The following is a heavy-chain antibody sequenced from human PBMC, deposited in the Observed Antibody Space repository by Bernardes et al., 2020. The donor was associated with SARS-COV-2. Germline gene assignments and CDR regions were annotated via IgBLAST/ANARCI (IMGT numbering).Heavy chain of an antibody. CDR1: GFTFSSYS. J-gene: IGHJ4*02. CDR3: ATPRYHSSSWHVGPFDY. V-gene: IGHV3-23*01. Sequence: GGSLRPSCAAPGFTFSSYSMSLVPQGPGEGLEWVPAISGSGGITYYSDSVKGPFTISRDNSKNTLYLQMNSLRAEDTAVYYCATPRYHSSSWHVGPFDYWGQGTLVTVSA. CDR2: ISGSGGIT. D-gene: IGHD6-13*01.